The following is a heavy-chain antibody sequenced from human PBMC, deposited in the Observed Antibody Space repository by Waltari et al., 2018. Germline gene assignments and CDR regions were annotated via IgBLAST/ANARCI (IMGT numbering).Heavy chain of an antibody. J-gene: IGHJ4*02. CDR2: IITTFVRG. D-gene: IGHD3-10*01. Sequence: QVQLVQSGAEVKKPGSSVKVSCKASGGTFSSYAISWVRQAPGQGLEWMGRIITTFVRGNRQQKFRGRSTITRERSASTAYMELSSLRYEDTAGYYWASTAPYYGSGSEPLDYWGQGTLVTVSS. CDR1: GGTFSSYA. CDR3: ASTAPYYGSGSEPLDY. V-gene: IGHV1-69*02.